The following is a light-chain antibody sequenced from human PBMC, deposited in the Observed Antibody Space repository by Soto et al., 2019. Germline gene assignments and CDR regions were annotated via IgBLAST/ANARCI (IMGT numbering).Light chain of an antibody. CDR3: SSYTSSSIVV. Sequence: QSALTQPASVSGSPGQSITISCTGTSSDVGGYNYVSWYQHHPGKAPKLVIYDVSDRPSGVSNRFSGSKSGNTASLTISGLQAEDEADFYCSSYTSSSIVVFGGWTQLTVL. V-gene: IGLV2-14*03. J-gene: IGLJ2*01. CDR2: DVS. CDR1: SSDVGGYNY.